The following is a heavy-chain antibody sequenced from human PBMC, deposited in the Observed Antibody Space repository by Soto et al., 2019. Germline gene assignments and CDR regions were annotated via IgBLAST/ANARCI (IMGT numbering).Heavy chain of an antibody. CDR1: GYTFTSYD. D-gene: IGHD6-6*01. CDR2: MNPNSGNT. Sequence: ASEKVSCKASGYTFTSYDINWVRQATGQGLEWMGWMNPNSGNTGYAQKFQGRVTMTRNTSISTAYMELSSLRSEDTAVYYCARSLAAPTGFDYWGQGTLVTVSS. J-gene: IGHJ4*02. V-gene: IGHV1-8*01. CDR3: ARSLAAPTGFDY.